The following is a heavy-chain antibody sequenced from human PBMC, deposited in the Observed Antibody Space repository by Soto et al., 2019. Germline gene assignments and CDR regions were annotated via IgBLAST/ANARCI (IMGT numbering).Heavy chain of an antibody. J-gene: IGHJ4*02. Sequence: GGSLRLSCAGSGFIFKNYALNWVRQAPGKGLEWVASITRDGYNKYYADSVKGRFTISRDNSRDTLSLQMTAQTIEDSSVYYCTKSSGGSSSVGMDYWGQGTRVTVSS. D-gene: IGHD6-6*01. CDR2: ITRDGYNK. CDR1: GFIFKNYA. V-gene: IGHV3-30*04. CDR3: TKSSGGSSSVGMDY.